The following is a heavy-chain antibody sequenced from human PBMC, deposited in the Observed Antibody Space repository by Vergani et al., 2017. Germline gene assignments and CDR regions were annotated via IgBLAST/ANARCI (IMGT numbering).Heavy chain of an antibody. CDR3: ARDYYVWGSYRYTFDY. J-gene: IGHJ4*02. Sequence: QVQLVESGGGVVQPGRSLRLSCAASGFTFSSYGMHWVRQAPGKGLEWVAVISYDGSNKYYADSVKGRFTISRDNSKNTLYLQMNSLRAEDTAVYYCARDYYVWGSYRYTFDYWGQGTLVTVSS. CDR2: ISYDGSNK. D-gene: IGHD3-16*02. V-gene: IGHV3-30*03. CDR1: GFTFSSYG.